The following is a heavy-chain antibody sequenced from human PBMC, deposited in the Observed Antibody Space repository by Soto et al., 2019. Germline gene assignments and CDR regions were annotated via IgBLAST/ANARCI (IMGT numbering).Heavy chain of an antibody. Sequence: EVQLLESGGGLAQPGESLRLSCAASGFAFRNYAMTWVRQAPGKGLEWVSAISGSGGTTYYADSVKGRFTISSDNSKSKVFLQMNGLTAEDTAVYYCVKETMLATPPAKIFAYWGQGTQINVS. V-gene: IGHV3-23*01. CDR1: GFAFRNYA. CDR2: ISGSGGTT. J-gene: IGHJ4*02. D-gene: IGHD3-16*01. CDR3: VKETMLATPPAKIFAY.